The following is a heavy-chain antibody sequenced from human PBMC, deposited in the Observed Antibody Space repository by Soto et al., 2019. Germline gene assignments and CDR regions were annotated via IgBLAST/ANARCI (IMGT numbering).Heavy chain of an antibody. CDR1: GGTFSSYA. D-gene: IGHD6-19*01. CDR3: ARDPTYSSGWYREWFDP. J-gene: IGHJ5*02. CDR2: IIPIFGTA. V-gene: IGHV1-69*13. Sequence: SVKVSCKASGGTFSSYAISWVRQAPGQGLEWMGGIIPIFGTANYAQKFQGRVTITADESTSTAYMELSSLRSEDTAVYYCARDPTYSSGWYREWFDPWGQGTLVTVSS.